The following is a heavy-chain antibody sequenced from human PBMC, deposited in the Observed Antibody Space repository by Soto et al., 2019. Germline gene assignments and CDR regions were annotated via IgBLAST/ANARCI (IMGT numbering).Heavy chain of an antibody. Sequence: EVQLVESGGGLVQPGGSLRLSCAASGFTFSSYSMNWVRQAPGQGLEWVSYISSSSSTIYYADSVKGRFTISRDNAKNSLYLQMNSLRAEDTAVYYCASSAYGVTRYYRDVWGKGTTVTVSS. CDR1: GFTFSSYS. CDR2: ISSSSSTI. J-gene: IGHJ6*03. V-gene: IGHV3-48*01. D-gene: IGHD4-17*01. CDR3: ASSAYGVTRYYRDV.